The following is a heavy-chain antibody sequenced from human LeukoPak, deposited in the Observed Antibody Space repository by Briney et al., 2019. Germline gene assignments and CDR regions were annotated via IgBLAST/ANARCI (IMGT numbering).Heavy chain of an antibody. CDR1: GFTFSRYW. CDR3: VRVAGFFDF. CDR2: IKEDGSEK. D-gene: IGHD3-10*01. V-gene: IGHV3-7*01. J-gene: IGHJ4*02. Sequence: PGGSLRLSCAASGFTFSRYWMSWVRQAPGKGLEWVANIKEDGSEKYCVDSVKGRFTISRDNAKNSLYLQINSLRAEDTALYYCVRVAGFFDFWGQGTLVTVSS.